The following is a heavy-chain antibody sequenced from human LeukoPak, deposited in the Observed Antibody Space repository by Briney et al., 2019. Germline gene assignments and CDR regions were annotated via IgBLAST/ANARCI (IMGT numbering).Heavy chain of an antibody. Sequence: GGSLRLSCAASGFTFSDYYMSWIRQAPGKRLEWVSYISSSSTYTNYADSVKGRFTIYRDNAKNSLYLQMNSLRAEDTAVYYCATSVDTALDFDYWGQGTLVTVSS. D-gene: IGHD5-18*01. CDR2: ISSSSTYT. CDR3: ATSVDTALDFDY. V-gene: IGHV3-11*03. CDR1: GFTFSDYY. J-gene: IGHJ4*02.